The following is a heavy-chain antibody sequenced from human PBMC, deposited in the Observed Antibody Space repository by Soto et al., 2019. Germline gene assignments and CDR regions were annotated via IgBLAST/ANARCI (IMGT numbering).Heavy chain of an antibody. CDR2: ISSSSSYI. V-gene: IGHV3-21*01. Sequence: GGSLRLSCAASGFTFSSYSMNWVRQAPGKGLEWVSSISSSSSYIYYAGSVKGRFTISRDNAKNTLYLKMNSLRAVDTAVYYGARVYAFVEGPYDSRGYYDYWGQGTLVTVSS. CDR3: ARVYAFVEGPYDSRGYYDY. D-gene: IGHD3-22*01. J-gene: IGHJ4*02. CDR1: GFTFSSYS.